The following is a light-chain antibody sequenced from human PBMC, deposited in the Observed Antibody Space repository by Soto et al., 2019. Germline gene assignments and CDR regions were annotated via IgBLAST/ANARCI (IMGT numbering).Light chain of an antibody. CDR1: SSDAGGYKY. V-gene: IGLV2-14*01. CDR3: SSYTNNNTLV. J-gene: IGLJ2*01. Sequence: QSALTQPASVSGSPGQSITISCTGTSSDAGGYKYVSWFQQRPGKAPKLMIYEVSNRPSGVSYRFSGSKSGNAAFMTISGLQAEDEADYYCSSYTNNNTLVFGGGTKVTVL. CDR2: EVS.